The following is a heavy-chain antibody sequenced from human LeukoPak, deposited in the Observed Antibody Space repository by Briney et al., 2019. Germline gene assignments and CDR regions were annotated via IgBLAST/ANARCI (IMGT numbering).Heavy chain of an antibody. J-gene: IGHJ4*02. Sequence: KPSETLSLTCTVSGGSVSSSNYYWNWIRQPPGKGLEWIGYIYSSGSTNYNPSLKSRVTISVDTSKNQFSLKLSSVTAADTAVYYCARTGSGYTYGPLDYWGQGTLVTVSS. CDR2: IYSSGST. CDR1: GGSVSSSNYY. CDR3: ARTGSGYTYGPLDY. D-gene: IGHD5-18*01. V-gene: IGHV4-61*01.